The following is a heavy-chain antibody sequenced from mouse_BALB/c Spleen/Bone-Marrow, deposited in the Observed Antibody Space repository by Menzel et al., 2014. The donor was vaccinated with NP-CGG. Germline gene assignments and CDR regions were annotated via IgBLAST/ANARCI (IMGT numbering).Heavy chain of an antibody. CDR2: IISGGNT. Sequence: EVQLQQSGGGLVKPGGSLKLSCAASGFSFRSYAMSWVRQTPERRLEWVASIISGGNTYYPDSVKGRFTISRDNARAIIYLQMSSLTSEDTAMYYCARGPSYGNYLYYVLDYWGQGTSVTVSS. J-gene: IGHJ4*01. CDR3: ARGPSYGNYLYYVLDY. V-gene: IGHV5-6-5*01. D-gene: IGHD2-10*02. CDR1: GFSFRSYA.